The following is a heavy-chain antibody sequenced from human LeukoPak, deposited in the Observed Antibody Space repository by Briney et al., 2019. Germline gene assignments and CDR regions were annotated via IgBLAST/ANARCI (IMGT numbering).Heavy chain of an antibody. CDR3: ARFWSTSSFDY. Sequence: SETLSLTCTVSGGSISSYYWSWIRQPPGKGLKWIGYIYYSGSTNYNPSLKSRVTISVDTSKNQFSLKLSSVTAADTAVYYCARFWSTSSFDYWGQGTLVTVSS. CDR1: GGSISSYY. V-gene: IGHV4-59*01. D-gene: IGHD3-3*01. CDR2: IYYSGST. J-gene: IGHJ4*02.